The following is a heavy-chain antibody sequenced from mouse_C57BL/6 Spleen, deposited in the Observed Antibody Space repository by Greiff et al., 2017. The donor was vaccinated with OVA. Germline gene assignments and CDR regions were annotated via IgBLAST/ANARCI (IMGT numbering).Heavy chain of an antibody. CDR2: IYPGDGDT. V-gene: IGHV1-82*01. CDR3: ARSGTTGGFAY. CDR1: GYAFSSSW. D-gene: IGHD1-1*01. Sequence: VKLQESGPELVKPGASVKISCKASGYAFSSSWMNWVKQRPGKGLEWIGRIYPGDGDTNYNGKFKGKATLTADKSSSTAYMQLSSLTSEDSAVYFCARSGTTGGFAYWGQGTLVTVSA. J-gene: IGHJ3*01.